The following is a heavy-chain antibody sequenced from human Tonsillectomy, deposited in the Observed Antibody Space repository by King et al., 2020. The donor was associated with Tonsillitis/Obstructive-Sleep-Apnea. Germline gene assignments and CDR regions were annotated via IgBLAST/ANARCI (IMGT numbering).Heavy chain of an antibody. CDR3: ARDSVKAFDI. D-gene: IGHD3-10*01. CDR2: MYSGGNT. Sequence: VQLVESGGGLIQPGKSLRLSCTASGFSVSSNYMSWVRQAPGKGLEWGSVMYSGGNTYYAGSVKGRFNISRDNSKKTLYLQMNSLRAEDTAVDYCARDSVKAFDIWGQGTMVTVSS. CDR1: GFSVSSNY. J-gene: IGHJ3*02. V-gene: IGHV3-53*01.